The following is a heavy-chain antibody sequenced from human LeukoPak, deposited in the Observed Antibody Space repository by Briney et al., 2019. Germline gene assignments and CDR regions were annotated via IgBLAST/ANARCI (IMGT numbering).Heavy chain of an antibody. CDR1: GGSISSGSYY. Sequence: PSETLSLTCTVSGGSISSGSYYWRWIRQPAGTGLEWLGRIYTSGSTNYNPSLKSRVTISVDTSKNQFSLKLSSVTAADTAVYYCASTRGFFDYRGQGTLVTVSS. J-gene: IGHJ4*02. CDR2: IYTSGST. V-gene: IGHV4-61*02. CDR3: ASTRGFFDY.